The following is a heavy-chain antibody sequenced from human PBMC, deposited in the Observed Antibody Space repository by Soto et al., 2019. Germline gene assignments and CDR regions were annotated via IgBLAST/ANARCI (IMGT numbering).Heavy chain of an antibody. CDR3: ARGGLFWSGYYTGGYFDY. Sequence: QVQLVESGGGVVQPGRSLRLSCAASGFTFSSYAMHWVRQAPGKGLEWVAVISYDGSNKYYADSVKGRFTISRDNSKNTLYLQMNSLRAEDTAVYYCARGGLFWSGYYTGGYFDYWGQGTLVTVSS. CDR2: ISYDGSNK. CDR1: GFTFSSYA. J-gene: IGHJ4*02. V-gene: IGHV3-30-3*01. D-gene: IGHD3-3*01.